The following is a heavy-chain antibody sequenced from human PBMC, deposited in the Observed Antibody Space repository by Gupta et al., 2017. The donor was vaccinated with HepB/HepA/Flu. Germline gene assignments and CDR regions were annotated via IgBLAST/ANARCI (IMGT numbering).Heavy chain of an antibody. J-gene: IGHJ6*02. V-gene: IGHV3-53*04. CDR1: GFTISCNY. D-gene: IGHD2-21*02. Sequence: VQLVESGGGLVQPGGSLRLSCAASGFTISCNYMTWVRQAPGKGLEWVSTIYSGGTTYYADSVKGRFTISRHSSKNTLYLQMNSLRPEDTAVYYCSGGDSDYYGVDVWGHGTTVTVSS. CDR2: IYSGGTT. CDR3: SGGDSDYYGVDV.